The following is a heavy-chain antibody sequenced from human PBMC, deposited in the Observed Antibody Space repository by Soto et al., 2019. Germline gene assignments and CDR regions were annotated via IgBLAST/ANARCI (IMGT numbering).Heavy chain of an antibody. CDR2: INAANGDT. CDR3: VRRHVSATGIDWFDP. J-gene: IGHJ5*02. D-gene: IGHD6-13*01. Sequence: ASVKVSCKASGYTFTSYGIHWVRQAPGQRLEWMGWINAANGDTKYSPKFQGRVTITRDTSASTAYMELSSLRSEDTAVYYCVRRHVSATGIDWFDPWGQGTLITV. CDR1: GYTFTSYG. V-gene: IGHV1-3*01.